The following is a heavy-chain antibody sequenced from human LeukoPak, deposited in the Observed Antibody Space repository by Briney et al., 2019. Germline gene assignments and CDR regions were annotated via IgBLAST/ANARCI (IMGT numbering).Heavy chain of an antibody. CDR2: ISYDGSNK. CDR3: ASCIAAG. CDR1: GFTFSSYA. J-gene: IGHJ4*02. D-gene: IGHD6-6*01. Sequence: GGSLRLSCAASGFTFSSYAMHWVRQAPGKGLEWVAVISYDGSNKYYADSVKGRFTISRDNSKDTLYLQMNSLRAEDTAVYYCASCIAAGWGQGTLVTVSS. V-gene: IGHV3-30-3*01.